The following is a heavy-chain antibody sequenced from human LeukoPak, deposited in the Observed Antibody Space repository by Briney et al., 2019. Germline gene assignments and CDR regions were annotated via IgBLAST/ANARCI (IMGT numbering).Heavy chain of an antibody. J-gene: IGHJ6*03. D-gene: IGHD3-10*01. V-gene: IGHV3-11*04. Sequence: PGGSLRLSCAASGFTFSDDYMSWIRQAPGKGLECVSYISSSGSTIYYADSVKGRFTISSDNAKTSLYLQMNSLRAEDTAVYYCRITMVRGSNYDYYMDVWGKGTTVTVSS. CDR2: ISSSGSTI. CDR1: GFTFSDDY. CDR3: RITMVRGSNYDYYMDV.